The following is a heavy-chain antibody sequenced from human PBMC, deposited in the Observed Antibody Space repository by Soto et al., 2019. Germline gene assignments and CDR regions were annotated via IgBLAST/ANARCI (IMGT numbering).Heavy chain of an antibody. Sequence: QVQLQESGPGLVKPSQTLSLTCTVSGGSISSGGYYWSWIRQHPGKGLEWIGYIYYSGSTYYNPSLKSRVTISVDTSKNQFSLKLSSVTAADTAVYYCARRGGYDILTGYYPFHFDYWGQGTLVTVSS. CDR2: IYYSGST. CDR3: ARRGGYDILTGYYPFHFDY. D-gene: IGHD3-9*01. CDR1: GGSISSGGYY. J-gene: IGHJ4*02. V-gene: IGHV4-31*03.